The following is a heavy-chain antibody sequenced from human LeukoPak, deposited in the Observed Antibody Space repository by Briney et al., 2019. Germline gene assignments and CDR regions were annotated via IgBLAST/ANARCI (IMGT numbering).Heavy chain of an antibody. V-gene: IGHV3-15*01. Sequence: PGGSLRLSCAASGFTFSDYYMSWIRQAPGKGLEWVGRIKSKTDSGTTDYAAPVKGRFTISRDDSKNTLYLQMNSLKTEDTAVYYCTTTGRYYYDSSGYYYFDYWGQGTLVTVSS. CDR3: TTTGRYYYDSSGYYYFDY. CDR1: GFTFSDYY. J-gene: IGHJ4*02. CDR2: IKSKTDSGTT. D-gene: IGHD3-22*01.